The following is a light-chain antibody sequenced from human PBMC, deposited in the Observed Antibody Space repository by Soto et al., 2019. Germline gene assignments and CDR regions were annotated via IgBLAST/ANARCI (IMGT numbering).Light chain of an antibody. CDR2: GAS. CDR1: QSVSSSY. CDR3: QQYGSSPWT. V-gene: IGKV3-20*01. Sequence: EIVLTQSPGTLSLSLGARATLSCSASQSVSSSYLAWYQQKPGQAPRLLIYGASSRATGIPDRFSGSGSGTDFTLTISRLEPEDFAVYYCQQYGSSPWTFGQGTKVDIK. J-gene: IGKJ1*01.